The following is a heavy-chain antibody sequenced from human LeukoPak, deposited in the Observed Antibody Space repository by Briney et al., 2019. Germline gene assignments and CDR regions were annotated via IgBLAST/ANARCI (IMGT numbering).Heavy chain of an antibody. CDR1: GDSFSNDVYY. CDR2: IVPSGVT. CDR3: SIDRGSTTARGVPSCFDP. V-gene: IGHV4-61*09. Sequence: SETLSLTCTVSGDSFSNDVYYWTWLRPPAGKGLEWIRHIVPSGVTRYNPAFEGRLTISVDTAKNQFSLKFTSMTAADTAIYYCSIDRGSTTARGVPSCFDPWGQGTLVTVSS. D-gene: IGHD3-10*01. J-gene: IGHJ5*02.